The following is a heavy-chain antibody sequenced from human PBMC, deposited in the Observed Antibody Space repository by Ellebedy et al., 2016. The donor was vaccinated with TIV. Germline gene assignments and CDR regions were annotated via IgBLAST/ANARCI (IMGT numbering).Heavy chain of an antibody. CDR3: ARMVPGSGYPNY. Sequence: SETLSLXXAVSGGSISSGGYSWSWIRQHPGKGLEWIGYIYYSGSTYYNPSLKSRVTISVDTSKNQFSLKLSSVTAADTAVYYCARMVPGSGYPNYWGQGTLVTVSS. V-gene: IGHV4-31*11. J-gene: IGHJ4*02. CDR1: GGSISSGGYS. CDR2: IYYSGST. D-gene: IGHD3-10*01.